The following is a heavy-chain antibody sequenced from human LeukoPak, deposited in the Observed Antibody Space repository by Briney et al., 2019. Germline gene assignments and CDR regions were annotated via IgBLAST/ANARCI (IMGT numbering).Heavy chain of an antibody. D-gene: IGHD3-22*01. CDR1: GITLTNYG. V-gene: IGHV3-23*01. Sequence: PGGSPRLSSALSGITLTNYGMSSGPEAPGRRLEWGAGISGSGGGTNYAESVKGRFVISRDNPTNTLYLQMNSLRAEATAVYFCAKRGVVIRVILVGFHKEAYYFDSWGQGALVTVSS. J-gene: IGHJ4*02. CDR2: ISGSGGGT. CDR3: AKRGVVIRVILVGFHKEAYYFDS.